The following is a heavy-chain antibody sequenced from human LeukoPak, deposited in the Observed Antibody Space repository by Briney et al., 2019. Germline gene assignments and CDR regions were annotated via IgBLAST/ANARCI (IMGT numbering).Heavy chain of an antibody. D-gene: IGHD3-9*01. J-gene: IGHJ6*02. CDR1: GFTFSSYA. CDR3: ARDVGPKLRYFDWLSYGMDV. V-gene: IGHV3-30-3*01. CDR2: ISYDGSNK. Sequence: GGSLRLSCAASGFTFSSYAMHWVRQAPGKGLEWVAVISYDGSNKYYADSVKGRFTISRDSAKNSLYLQMNSLRAEDTAVYYCARDVGPKLRYFDWLSYGMDVWGQGTTVTVSS.